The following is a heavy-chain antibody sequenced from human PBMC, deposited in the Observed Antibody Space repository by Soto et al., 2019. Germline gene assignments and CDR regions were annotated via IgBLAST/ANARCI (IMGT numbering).Heavy chain of an antibody. CDR2: ISNNGAHT. CDR3: ARRGYGSRWPNVYMDV. J-gene: IGHJ6*03. CDR1: GFTFSNYE. Sequence: EAQLLESGGGLVQPGGSLRLSCAASGFTFSNYEMHWVRQAPGKGLEYVSGISNNGAHTDYAKSVKGRFTISRDNSEKTLYLQMGSLRAEDMALYYCARRGYGSRWPNVYMDVWGKGTTVTVSS. D-gene: IGHD6-13*01. V-gene: IGHV3-64*01.